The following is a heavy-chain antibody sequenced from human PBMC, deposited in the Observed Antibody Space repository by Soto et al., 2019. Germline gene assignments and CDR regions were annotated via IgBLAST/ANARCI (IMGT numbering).Heavy chain of an antibody. J-gene: IGHJ6*02. CDR1: GYTFIRYG. D-gene: IGHD3-16*01. Sequence: QVQLVQSASEVMKPGASVKVSCKASGYTFIRYGITWVRQAPGQRLEWMGWISPYNDQTIYAQKLQGRVTMTAGTSTRTVYMQLWRLKSDATAVYYCARGGYYDNVWGKLSHYGLDVWGQGTSVTVSS. CDR3: ARGGYYDNVWGKLSHYGLDV. V-gene: IGHV1-18*01. CDR2: ISPYNDQT.